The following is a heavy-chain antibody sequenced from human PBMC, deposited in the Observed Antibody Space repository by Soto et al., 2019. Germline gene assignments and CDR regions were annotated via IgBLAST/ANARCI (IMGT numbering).Heavy chain of an antibody. J-gene: IGHJ4*02. Sequence: QLQLQESGPGLVKPSETLSLTCTVSGGSISSSSYYWGWIRQPPGKGLEWIGSIYYSGSTYYNPSLKSRVTIPVATSTNQLSLKLSSVTAADPAVYYCARRAGCSSTSCPDYWGQGTLVTVSS. CDR1: GGSISSSSYY. D-gene: IGHD2-2*01. CDR2: IYYSGST. CDR3: ARRAGCSSTSCPDY. V-gene: IGHV4-39*01.